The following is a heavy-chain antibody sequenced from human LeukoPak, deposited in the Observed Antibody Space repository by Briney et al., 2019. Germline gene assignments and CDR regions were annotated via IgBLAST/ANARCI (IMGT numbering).Heavy chain of an antibody. J-gene: IGHJ4*02. Sequence: PGRSLRLSCAASGFTFSSYAMHWVRQAPGKGLEWVAVISYDESNKYYADSVKGRFTISRDNSKNTLYLQMNSLRAEDTAVYYCAKVLGDDGGYYFDYWGQGTLVTVSS. V-gene: IGHV3-30-3*01. CDR3: AKVLGDDGGYYFDY. CDR1: GFTFSSYA. CDR2: ISYDESNK. D-gene: IGHD1-1*01.